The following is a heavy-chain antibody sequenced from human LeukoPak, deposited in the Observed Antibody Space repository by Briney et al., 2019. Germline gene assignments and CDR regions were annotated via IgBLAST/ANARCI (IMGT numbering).Heavy chain of an antibody. V-gene: IGHV3-48*04. CDR3: VRGSRKPLVDY. D-gene: IGHD6-6*01. J-gene: IGHJ4*02. CDR2: ISSSGSTI. CDR1: GFTFSSYS. Sequence: GGSLRLSCAASGFTFSSYSMNWVRQAPGKGLEWVSYISSSGSTIYYADSVKGRFTISRDSAKNSLYLQMNSLRAEDTAVYYCVRGSRKPLVDYWGQGTLVTVSS.